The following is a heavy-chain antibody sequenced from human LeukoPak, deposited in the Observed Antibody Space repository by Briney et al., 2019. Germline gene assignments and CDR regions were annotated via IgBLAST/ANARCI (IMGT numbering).Heavy chain of an antibody. J-gene: IGHJ3*02. Sequence: GGSLRLSCAASGFTFSTFAMIWVRQPPGKGLEWVSSIFPSGGEIHYADSVRGRFTISRDNSKNTLYLQMNSLRAEDTAVYYCASESSGRLSDAFDIWGQGTMVTVSS. CDR1: GFTFSTFA. V-gene: IGHV3-23*01. CDR2: IFPSGGEI. D-gene: IGHD6-19*01. CDR3: ASESSGRLSDAFDI.